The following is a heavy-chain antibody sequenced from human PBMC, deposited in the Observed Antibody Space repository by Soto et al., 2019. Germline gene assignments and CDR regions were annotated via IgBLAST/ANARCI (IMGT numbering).Heavy chain of an antibody. V-gene: IGHV1-18*04. CDR2: VSGNNGAS. D-gene: IGHD1-20*01. CDR3: AYNRWGPLIY. Sequence: ASVKVSCKASGYTSADFGMSWVRQAPGQGLEWMGWVSGNNGASNPAPKVQGRITMTLDTSTGVSYMALRSLRSDDTAIYYCAYNRWGPLIYWGQGTLVTVSS. J-gene: IGHJ4*02. CDR1: GYTSADFG.